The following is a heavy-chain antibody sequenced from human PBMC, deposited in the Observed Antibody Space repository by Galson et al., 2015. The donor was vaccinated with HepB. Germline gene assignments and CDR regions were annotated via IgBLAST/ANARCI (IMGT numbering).Heavy chain of an antibody. D-gene: IGHD2-2*02. CDR3: AREPSPYCSSTSCYTRIRSLHAFEI. CDR2: IYYSGST. CDR1: GGSISSGGYS. Sequence: TLSLTCTVSGGSISSGGYSWSWIRQHPGKGLEWIGYIYYSGSTCYNPSLKSRVTISVDTSKNQFSLKLSSVTAADTAVYYCAREPSPYCSSTSCYTRIRSLHAFEIWGQGTMVTVSS. V-gene: IGHV4-31*03. J-gene: IGHJ3*02.